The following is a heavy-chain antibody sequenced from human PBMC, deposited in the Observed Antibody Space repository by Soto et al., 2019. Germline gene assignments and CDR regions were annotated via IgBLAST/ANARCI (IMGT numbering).Heavy chain of an antibody. CDR2: ISGSGDST. V-gene: IGHV3-23*01. CDR1: GFTFSSYA. D-gene: IGHD3-22*01. J-gene: IGHJ4*02. CDR3: TKASLSSDYSPVDY. Sequence: GGSLRLSCAASGFTFSSYAMSWVRQAPGKGLEWVSAISGSGDSTYYADSVKGRFTISRDNSKNTLYLQVNSLRAEDTAVYYCTKASLSSDYSPVDYWGQGTLVTVS.